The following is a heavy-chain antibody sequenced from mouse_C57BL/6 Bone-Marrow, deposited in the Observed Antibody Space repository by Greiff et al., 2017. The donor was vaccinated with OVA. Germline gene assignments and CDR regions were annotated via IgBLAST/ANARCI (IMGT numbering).Heavy chain of an antibody. J-gene: IGHJ2*01. V-gene: IGHV7-3*01. D-gene: IGHD1-1*01. CDR3: ARYKGRVAVDYFDY. CDR2: IRNKPNGSTT. Sequence: EVKLVESGGGLVQPGDSLSLSCAASGFTFTNYYMSWVRQPPGKALEWLAFIRNKPNGSTTEYSASVKGWFTISRDNSQSILYLQMNALRAEDSATYYCARYKGRVAVDYFDYWGQGTALTVSS. CDR1: GFTFTNYY.